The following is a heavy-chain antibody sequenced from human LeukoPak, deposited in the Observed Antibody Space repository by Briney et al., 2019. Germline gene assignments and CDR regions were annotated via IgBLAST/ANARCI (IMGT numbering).Heavy chain of an antibody. CDR3: AKSSRIAVAGTPCGY. J-gene: IGHJ4*02. V-gene: IGHV3-23*01. CDR2: ISGSGGST. Sequence: GGSLRLSCAASGFTFSSYAMSWVRQAPGKGLEWVSAISGSGGSTYYADSVKGRFTISRDNSKNTLYLQMNSLRAEDTAVYYCAKSSRIAVAGTPCGYWGQGTLVTVSS. CDR1: GFTFSSYA. D-gene: IGHD6-19*01.